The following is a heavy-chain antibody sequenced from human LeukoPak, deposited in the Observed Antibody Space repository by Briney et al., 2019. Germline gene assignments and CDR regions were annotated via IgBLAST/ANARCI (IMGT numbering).Heavy chain of an antibody. CDR3: ARRFDS. J-gene: IGHJ4*02. CDR1: GFSISTFE. Sequence: GGSLRLSCTVSGFSISTFEMNWVRQAPGKGLEWVSQIISSGSAIYYADSVKGRFTLSRDNAKNSLYLQMSSLRVEDTAVYYCARRFDSWGQGTLVTFSS. V-gene: IGHV3-48*03. CDR2: IISSGSAI.